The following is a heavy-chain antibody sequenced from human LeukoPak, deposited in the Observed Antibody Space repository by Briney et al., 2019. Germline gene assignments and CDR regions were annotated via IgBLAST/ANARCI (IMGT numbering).Heavy chain of an antibody. J-gene: IGHJ4*02. V-gene: IGHV4-30-4*01. CDR1: GGSISSGDYY. Sequence: PSQTLSLTCTVSGGSISSGDYYWSWIRQPPGKGLEWIGYIYYSGSTYYNPSLKSRVTITVDTSKNQFSLKLRSVTAADTAVYYCARDYYGAGLTYFDYWGQGTLVTVHS. D-gene: IGHD3-10*01. CDR3: ARDYYGAGLTYFDY. CDR2: IYYSGST.